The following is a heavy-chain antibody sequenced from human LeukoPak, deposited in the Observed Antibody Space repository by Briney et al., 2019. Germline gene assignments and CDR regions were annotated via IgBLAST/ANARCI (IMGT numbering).Heavy chain of an antibody. Sequence: PSETLSLTCTVSGGSISSYYWSWIRQPAGKGLEWIGRLYTSGSTDYNPSLKSRITMSVDTSKNQFSLKLSSVTAADTAVYYCAREALYYDFWSGYYDYWGQGTLVTVSS. CDR2: LYTSGST. CDR3: AREALYYDFWSGYYDY. J-gene: IGHJ4*02. D-gene: IGHD3-3*01. CDR1: GGSISSYY. V-gene: IGHV4-4*07.